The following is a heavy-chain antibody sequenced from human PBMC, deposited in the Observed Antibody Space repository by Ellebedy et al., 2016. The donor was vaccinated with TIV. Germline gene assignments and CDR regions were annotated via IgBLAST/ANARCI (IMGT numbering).Heavy chain of an antibody. CDR2: IDPNSGNT. V-gene: IGHV1-2*02. CDR1: GYTFTGHY. Sequence: AASVKVSCKASGYTFTGHYMHWVRLAPGQGPEWMGWIDPNSGNTNYAQKFQDRVTMSRDSSISTAYMELTGLRSDDTALYYCARGLNWIRYYFDSWGQGTLVTVSS. D-gene: IGHD2-2*03. J-gene: IGHJ4*02. CDR3: ARGLNWIRYYFDS.